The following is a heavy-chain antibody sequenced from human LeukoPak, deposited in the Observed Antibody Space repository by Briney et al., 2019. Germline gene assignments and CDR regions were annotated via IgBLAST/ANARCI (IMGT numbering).Heavy chain of an antibody. V-gene: IGHV3-15*01. CDR3: ATDEGQIEY. J-gene: IGHJ4*02. CDR1: GFTFSNAW. Sequence: GGALRLSCVASGFTFSNAWMNWVRQAPGKGREWVGRIKSKTVGGTTDYAAPGKGRFTIQGDDSKNTLYLQMNSLKTVETAVYYCATDEGQIEYWPQGTLLTVSS. CDR2: IKSKTVGGTT.